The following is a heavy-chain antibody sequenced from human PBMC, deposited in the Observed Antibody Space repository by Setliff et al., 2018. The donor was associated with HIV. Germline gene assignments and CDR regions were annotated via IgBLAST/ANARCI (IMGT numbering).Heavy chain of an antibody. D-gene: IGHD3-22*01. CDR1: GGPFSDHY. J-gene: IGHJ4*02. CDR2: IHHTGYM. V-gene: IGHV4-34*01. Sequence: PSETLSLTCAVHGGPFSDHYWNWIRQPPGRGLEWIAEIHHTGYMNSNPSLKSGVTISVDTSKNQFSLKLSSVTAADTAVCYCARLTTTDYYDSSAYYHPVWGQGTLVTGSS. CDR3: ARLTTTDYYDSSAYYHPV.